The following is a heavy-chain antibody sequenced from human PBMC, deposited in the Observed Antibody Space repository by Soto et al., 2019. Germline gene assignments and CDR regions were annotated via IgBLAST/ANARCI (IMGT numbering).Heavy chain of an antibody. CDR1: GDSIRSYY. D-gene: IGHD3-10*01. CDR2: IYYSGST. CDR3: ARLSMIKVRGIRKDAFYV. V-gene: IGHV4-59*08. J-gene: IGHJ3*01. Sequence: QVQLQESGPGLVKPSETLSLTCTVSGDSIRSYYWSWIRQPPGKGLEWIGYIYYSGSTNYNPSRKTRVTISADTTKNQFSLKLRSVTAADTAVYYCARLSMIKVRGIRKDAFYVWGQGTMVTVSS.